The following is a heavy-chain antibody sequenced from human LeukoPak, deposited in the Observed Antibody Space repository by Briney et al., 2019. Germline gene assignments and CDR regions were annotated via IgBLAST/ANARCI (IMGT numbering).Heavy chain of an antibody. CDR3: ARVGLEGRRDGLPTDY. V-gene: IGHV1-2*02. D-gene: IGHD5-24*01. CDR2: TNPNSGGT. J-gene: IGHJ4*02. CDR1: GYTFTGYY. Sequence: ASVKVSCKASGYTFTGYYMHWVRQAPGQGLEWMGWTNPNSGGTNYAQKFQGRVTMTRDTSISTAYMELSRLRSDDTAVYYCARVGLEGRRDGLPTDYWGQGTLVTVSS.